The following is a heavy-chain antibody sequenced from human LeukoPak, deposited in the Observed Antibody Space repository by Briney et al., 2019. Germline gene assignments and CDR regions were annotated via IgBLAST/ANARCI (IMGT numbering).Heavy chain of an antibody. Sequence: GGSLRLPCGGSGFTFNSDWMSGVRQTPEKGREWVAYINQDGGEKHYVHSVKGRFTISRDNAKNSLYMQMNSLRAADTAVYYSVGDKTGWGQGALVTVSS. J-gene: IGHJ4*02. CDR1: GFTFNSDW. V-gene: IGHV3-7*01. CDR3: VGDKTG. CDR2: INQDGGEK.